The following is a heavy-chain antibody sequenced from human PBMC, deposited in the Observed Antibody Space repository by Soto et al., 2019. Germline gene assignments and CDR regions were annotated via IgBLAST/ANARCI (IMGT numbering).Heavy chain of an antibody. CDR3: ASLYPYDCSGYPYPR. CDR1: GYTFTSYG. J-gene: IGHJ4*02. Sequence: ASVKVSCKASGYTFTSYGISWVRQAPGQGLEWMGWISAYNGNTNYAQKLQGRVTMTTDTSTSTAYMELRSLRSDDTAVYYCASLYPYDCSGYPYPRWGQGTLVTVSS. D-gene: IGHD3-22*01. V-gene: IGHV1-18*04. CDR2: ISAYNGNT.